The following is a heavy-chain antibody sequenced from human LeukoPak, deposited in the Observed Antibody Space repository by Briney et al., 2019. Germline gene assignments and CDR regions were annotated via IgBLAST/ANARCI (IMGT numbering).Heavy chain of an antibody. CDR3: ARDLRSSSWPDAFDI. Sequence: PSETLSLTCTVSGGSISSYYWSWIRQPPGKGLEWIGYIYYSGSTNYNPSLKSRVTISVDTSKNQFSLKLSSVTAADTAVYYCARDLRSSSWPDAFDIWGQGTMVTVSS. D-gene: IGHD6-13*01. CDR1: GGSISSYY. CDR2: IYYSGST. V-gene: IGHV4-59*01. J-gene: IGHJ3*02.